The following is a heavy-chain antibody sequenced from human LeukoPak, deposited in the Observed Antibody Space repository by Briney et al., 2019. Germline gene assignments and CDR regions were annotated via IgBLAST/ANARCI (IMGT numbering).Heavy chain of an antibody. J-gene: IGHJ5*01. CDR1: GGSISGYF. Sequence: SETLSLTCTVSGGSISGYFWHWIRQPAGKGPEWLGRINTSGTTGYHPSLRSRVTMSVDTSKNQFSLKLTSVTAADTAIYYCARGLSISYDFNWFDSWGQGTLVTVSS. V-gene: IGHV4-4*07. CDR2: INTSGTT. D-gene: IGHD6-13*01. CDR3: ARGLSISYDFNWFDS.